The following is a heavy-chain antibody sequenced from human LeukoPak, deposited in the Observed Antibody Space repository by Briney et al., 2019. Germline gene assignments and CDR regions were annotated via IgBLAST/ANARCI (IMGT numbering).Heavy chain of an antibody. CDR3: ARLRWFGDLSERRTRSFDY. Sequence: SETLSLTCTVSGGSMNINRYYWAWIRQPPGKGLEWIGSVYYSGNADYNTSLTTRVSISVDTSQSQFSLNLTSVTAADTALYFCARLRWFGDLSERRTRSFDYCGQGILVTVSS. J-gene: IGHJ4*02. D-gene: IGHD3-10*01. CDR1: GGSMNINRYY. V-gene: IGHV4-39*01. CDR2: VYYSGNA.